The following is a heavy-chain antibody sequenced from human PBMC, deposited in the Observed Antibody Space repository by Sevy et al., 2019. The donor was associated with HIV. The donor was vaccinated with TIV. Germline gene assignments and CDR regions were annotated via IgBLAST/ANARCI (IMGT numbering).Heavy chain of an antibody. CDR3: STDIVGVARGY. V-gene: IGHV3-15*01. Sequence: GGSLRLSCAASGFTFSHAWMCWVRQAPGKGLEWVGRIKSKTDGGTTDYAAPVKGRFTISRDDSKNTLYVQMNSLKTEDTAVYYCSTDIVGVARGYWGQGTLVTVSS. D-gene: IGHD1-26*01. CDR1: GFTFSHAW. J-gene: IGHJ4*02. CDR2: IKSKTDGGTT.